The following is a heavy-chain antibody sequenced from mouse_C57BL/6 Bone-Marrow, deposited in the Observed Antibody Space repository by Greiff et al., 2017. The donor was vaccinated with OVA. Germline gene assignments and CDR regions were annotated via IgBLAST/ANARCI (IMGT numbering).Heavy chain of an antibody. V-gene: IGHV1-82*01. CDR3: ARGVLRYYFDY. D-gene: IGHD1-1*01. CDR2: IYPGDGDT. J-gene: IGHJ2*01. CDR1: GYAFSSSW. Sequence: QVQLQQSGPELVKPGASVKISCKASGYAFSSSWMNWVKQRPGKGLEWIGRIYPGDGDTNYNGKFKGKATLTADKSSSTAYMQLSSLTSEDSAVYFCARGVLRYYFDYWGKGTTLTASS.